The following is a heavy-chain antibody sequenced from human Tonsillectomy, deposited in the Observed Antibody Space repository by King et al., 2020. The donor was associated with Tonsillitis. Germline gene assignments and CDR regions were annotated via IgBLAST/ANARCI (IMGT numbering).Heavy chain of an antibody. Sequence: VQLVESGGGLIQPGGSLRLSCAASGFTFSSYGMNWVRQAPGKGLEWVSYISSSSSTTYYADSVKGRFTISRDNDKNSLYLQINSLRAEDTAVYYCASYRQTVTSWDLWGQGTLVTVSS. J-gene: IGHJ5*02. CDR1: GFTFSSYG. V-gene: IGHV3-48*04. CDR2: ISSSSSTT. CDR3: ASYRQTVTSWDL. D-gene: IGHD4-17*01.